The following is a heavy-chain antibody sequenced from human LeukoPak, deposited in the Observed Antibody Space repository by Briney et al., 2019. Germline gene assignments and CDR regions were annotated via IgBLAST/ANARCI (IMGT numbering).Heavy chain of an antibody. CDR1: GFTFSSYA. CDR2: ISYDGSNK. J-gene: IGHJ6*02. Sequence: GGSLRLSCAASGFTFSSYAMHWVRQAPGKGLEWEAVISYDGSNKYYADSVKGRFTISRDNSKNTLYPQMNSLRAEDTAVYYCARGTYEYYYYGMDVWGQGTTVTVSS. CDR3: ARGTYEYYYYGMDV. D-gene: IGHD2-8*01. V-gene: IGHV3-30-3*01.